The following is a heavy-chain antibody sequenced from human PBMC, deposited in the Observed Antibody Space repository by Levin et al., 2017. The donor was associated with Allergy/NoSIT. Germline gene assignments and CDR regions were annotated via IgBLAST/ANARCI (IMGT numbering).Heavy chain of an antibody. V-gene: IGHV3-73*01. CDR3: FSMPEQWLAGDY. D-gene: IGHD6-19*01. CDR2: VKSKANNYAT. CDR1: GFTFSGSA. J-gene: IGHJ4*02. Sequence: PGGSLRLSCAASGFTFSGSAMHWVRQASGKGLEWVGHVKSKANNYATAYAASVKGRFTISRDDSKNMAYLQMNSLRADDTAVYYCFSMPEQWLAGDYWGQGTLVTVSS.